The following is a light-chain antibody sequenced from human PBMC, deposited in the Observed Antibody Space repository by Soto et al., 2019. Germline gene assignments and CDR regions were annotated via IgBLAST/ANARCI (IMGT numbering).Light chain of an antibody. CDR1: SSNIGNNY. J-gene: IGLJ1*01. V-gene: IGLV1-51*02. CDR3: GTWDSSLSADV. CDR2: ENN. Sequence: QSVLTQPPSVSAAPGQKVTISCSGSSSNIGNNYVSWYQQLPGTAPKLLIYENNKRPSGIPDRFSGSKSGTSATLGITGLQTGDEADYYCGTWDSSLSADVFGTGTTLTVL.